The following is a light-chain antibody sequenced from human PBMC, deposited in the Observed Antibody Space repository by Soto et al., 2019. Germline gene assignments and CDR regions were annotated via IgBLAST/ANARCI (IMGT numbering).Light chain of an antibody. J-gene: IGKJ1*01. CDR2: GAS. V-gene: IGKV3-20*01. CDR3: QQYGRSSTT. Sequence: EIVLTQSPDTLSLSPGERATLSCRASQNFGSNYLAWYQQKRGQAPRFLIYGASSRATGIPDRFSGSGSGTDFTLTISRLEPEDFAVYFCQQYGRSSTTFGQGTKVDIK. CDR1: QNFGSNY.